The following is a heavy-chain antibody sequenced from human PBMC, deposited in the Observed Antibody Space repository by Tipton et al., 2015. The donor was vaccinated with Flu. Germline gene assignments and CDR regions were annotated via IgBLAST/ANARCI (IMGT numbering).Heavy chain of an antibody. CDR3: ARRRLGPTRDVFDV. D-gene: IGHD1-26*01. CDR2: IYYSGRT. V-gene: IGHV4-61*01. Sequence: TLSLTCTVSGASISSGSYYWTWIRQPSGKGLEWIGYIYYSGRTTYDPSLKSRVTISVDASKNQFSLRLNSVTAADTAVYYCARRRLGPTRDVFDVWGQGTMVTVSS. CDR1: GASISSGSYY. J-gene: IGHJ3*01.